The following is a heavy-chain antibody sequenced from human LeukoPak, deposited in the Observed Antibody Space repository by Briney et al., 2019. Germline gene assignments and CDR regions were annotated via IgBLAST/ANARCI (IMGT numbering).Heavy chain of an antibody. D-gene: IGHD6-13*01. V-gene: IGHV4-30-2*03. J-gene: IGHJ4*02. CDR1: GGSISSGGYS. Sequence: SETLSLTCAVSGGSISSGGYSWSWIRQPPGKGLEWIVYIYYSGSTYYNPSLKSRVTISVDTSKNQFSLKLSSVTAADTAVYYCARYKAYSSSWYWLNYFDYWGQGTLVTVSS. CDR3: ARYKAYSSSWYWLNYFDY. CDR2: IYYSGST.